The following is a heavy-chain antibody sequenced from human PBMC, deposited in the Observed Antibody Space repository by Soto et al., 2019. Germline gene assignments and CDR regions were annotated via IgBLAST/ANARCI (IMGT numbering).Heavy chain of an antibody. CDR1: GYIFSTNW. J-gene: IGHJ6*02. V-gene: IGHV5-51*01. D-gene: IGHD3-10*01. CDR3: AKHNYFGSGSSFYYHKSDL. CDR2: IFPADSDV. Sequence: GESLKISCKASGYIFSTNWIAWIRHVPGKGLEWMGSIFPADSDVRYNPSFQGQVTISVDKSIDTAYLQWNSLKASDTATFYCAKHNYFGSGSSFYYHKSDLWGQGTTVTVSS.